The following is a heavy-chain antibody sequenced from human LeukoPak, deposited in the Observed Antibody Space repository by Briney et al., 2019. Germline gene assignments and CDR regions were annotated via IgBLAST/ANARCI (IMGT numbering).Heavy chain of an antibody. D-gene: IGHD2-15*01. V-gene: IGHV3-74*01. Sequence: GGSLRLSCAASGFDFSSNWMHWVRHAPGQGLVWVSRIKGDGISTNYADSVKGRFTISTDKSKNTLSLQMNSLRAEDTAVYYCAQQVGYCSSGSCYFTYWGQGTLVTVSS. CDR2: IKGDGIST. J-gene: IGHJ1*01. CDR1: GFDFSSNW. CDR3: AQQVGYCSSGSCYFTY.